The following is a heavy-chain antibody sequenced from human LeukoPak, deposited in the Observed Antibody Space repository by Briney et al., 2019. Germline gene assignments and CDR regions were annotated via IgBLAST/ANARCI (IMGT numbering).Heavy chain of an antibody. CDR1: GFTFDDYA. Sequence: GGSLRLSCAASGFTFDDYAMHWVRHAPGKGLEWVSGISWNSGSIGYADSVKGRFTISRDNAKNSLYLQMNSLRAEDTALYYCAKDRGYSPYYFDYWGQGTLVTVSS. J-gene: IGHJ4*02. CDR2: ISWNSGSI. CDR3: AKDRGYSPYYFDY. D-gene: IGHD3-22*01. V-gene: IGHV3-9*01.